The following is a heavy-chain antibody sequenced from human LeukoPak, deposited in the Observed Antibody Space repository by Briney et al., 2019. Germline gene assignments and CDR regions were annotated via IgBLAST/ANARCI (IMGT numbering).Heavy chain of an antibody. CDR3: ARDNVDTAIVFEY. CDR1: GCTFTGYY. CDR2: INPNSGAT. J-gene: IGHJ4*02. V-gene: IGHV1-2*02. Sequence: ASVKVSCKASGCTFTGYYMHWVRQAPGQGLGWMGWINPNSGATNYAQKFQGRVTMTRDTSINTAYMELSRLRSDDTAVYYCARDNVDTAIVFEYWGQGTLVTVSS. D-gene: IGHD5-18*01.